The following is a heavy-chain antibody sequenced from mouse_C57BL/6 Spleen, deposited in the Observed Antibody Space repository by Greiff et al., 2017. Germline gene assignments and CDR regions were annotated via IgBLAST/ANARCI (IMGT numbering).Heavy chain of an antibody. V-gene: IGHV1-64*01. CDR1: GYTFTSYW. CDR3: ARDWDVGAWFAY. Sequence: VQLQQPGAELVKPGASVKLSCKASGYTFTSYWMHWVKQRPGQGLEWIGMIHPNSGSTNYNEKFKSKATLTVDKSSSTAYMQLSSHTSEDSAVYYCARDWDVGAWFAYWGQGTLVTVSA. CDR2: IHPNSGST. D-gene: IGHD4-1*01. J-gene: IGHJ3*01.